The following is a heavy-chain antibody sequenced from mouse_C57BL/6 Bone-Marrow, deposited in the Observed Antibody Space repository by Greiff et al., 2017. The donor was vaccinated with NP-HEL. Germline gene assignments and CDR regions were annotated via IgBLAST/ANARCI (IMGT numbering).Heavy chain of an antibody. CDR1: GYAFTNYL. Sequence: VQLHQSGAELVRPGTSVKVSCKASGYAFTNYLIEWVKQRPGQGLEWIGVINPGSGGTNYNEKFKGKATLTADKSSSTAYMQLSSLASEDSAVYVCARPFAYWGQGTVVTVSA. J-gene: IGHJ3*01. CDR2: INPGSGGT. V-gene: IGHV1-54*01. CDR3: ARPFAY.